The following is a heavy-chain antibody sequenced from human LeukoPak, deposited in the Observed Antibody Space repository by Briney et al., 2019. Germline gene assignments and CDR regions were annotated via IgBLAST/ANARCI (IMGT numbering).Heavy chain of an antibody. Sequence: GGSLRLSCAASGFTFSSYGMHWVHQAPGKGLEWVAVISYDGSNKYYADSVKGRFTISRDNSKNTLYLQMNSLRAEDTAVYYCAREAIFTSITPSDYWGQGTLVTVSS. V-gene: IGHV3-30*03. D-gene: IGHD4-23*01. CDR2: ISYDGSNK. CDR1: GFTFSSYG. J-gene: IGHJ4*02. CDR3: AREAIFTSITPSDY.